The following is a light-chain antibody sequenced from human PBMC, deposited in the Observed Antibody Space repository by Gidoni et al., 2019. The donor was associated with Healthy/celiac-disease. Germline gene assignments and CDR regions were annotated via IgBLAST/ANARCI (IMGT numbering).Light chain of an antibody. CDR2: LSS. CDR3: MQALQTPQIT. V-gene: IGKV2-28*01. J-gene: IGKJ5*01. Sequence: DIVMPPSPLSLPVTPGQPASISCRASQRLLHSNGYNYLDWYLQKPGQSPQLLIDLSSNRASGVPDRFSGRGSGTDFTLKISRVEAEDVGIYYCMQALQTPQITFGQGTRLGIK. CDR1: QRLLHSNGYNY.